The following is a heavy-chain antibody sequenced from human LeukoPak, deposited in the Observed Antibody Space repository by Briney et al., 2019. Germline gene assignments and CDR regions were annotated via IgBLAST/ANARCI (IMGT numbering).Heavy chain of an antibody. V-gene: IGHV1-18*01. CDR2: ISAYNGNT. Sequence: IRGVPVSLGQRLEWLGWISAYNGNTNYAQKLQGRVTMTTDTSTSTAYMELRSLRSDDTAVYYCARVTGPHFDYWGQGTLVTVSS. J-gene: IGHJ4*02. D-gene: IGHD1-14*01. CDR3: ARVTGPHFDY.